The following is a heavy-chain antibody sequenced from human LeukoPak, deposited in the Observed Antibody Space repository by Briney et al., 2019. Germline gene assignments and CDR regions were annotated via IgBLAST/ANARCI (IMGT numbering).Heavy chain of an antibody. Sequence: GGSLRLSCAASGFIFSHYGMHWVRQAPGKGLEWVAVIWHDGSSKYYADSVKGRFTISRDNSENTVYLQMNSLRAEDTAVYYCAKDAQRGFDYSNSLDYWGQGTLVTVSS. J-gene: IGHJ4*02. CDR3: AKDAQRGFDYSNSLDY. V-gene: IGHV3-33*06. CDR2: IWHDGSSK. D-gene: IGHD4-11*01. CDR1: GFIFSHYG.